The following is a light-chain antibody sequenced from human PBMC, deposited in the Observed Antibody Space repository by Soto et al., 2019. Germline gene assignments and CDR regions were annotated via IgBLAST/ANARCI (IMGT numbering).Light chain of an antibody. Sequence: DIQMTQSPSSLSASVGDRVTITCRASQSISTSLNWYQHKPGKAPKLLIYAAYNLLSGVPSTFSGGGSGTDFTLTISSLQPEDSAVYYCQQRSNWPPEYTFGQGTKLEI. V-gene: IGKV1-39*01. CDR2: AAY. CDR1: QSISTS. J-gene: IGKJ2*01. CDR3: QQRSNWPPEYT.